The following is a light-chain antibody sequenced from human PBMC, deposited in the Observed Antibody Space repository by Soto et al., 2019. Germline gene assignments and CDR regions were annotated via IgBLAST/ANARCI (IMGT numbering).Light chain of an antibody. CDR3: QSYDSSLSGSM. CDR1: SSNIGAGYD. J-gene: IGLJ3*02. CDR2: GNT. V-gene: IGLV1-40*01. Sequence: QSVLTQPPSVSGAPGQRVTISCTGSSSNIGAGYDVHWYRQLPGTAPKLLIFGNTNRPSGVPDRFSGSKSGTSASLAITGLRAEDEADYYCQSYDSSLSGSMFGGGTKVTVL.